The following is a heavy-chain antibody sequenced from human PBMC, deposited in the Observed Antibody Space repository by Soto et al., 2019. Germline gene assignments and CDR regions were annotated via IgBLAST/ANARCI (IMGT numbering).Heavy chain of an antibody. Sequence: PSETLSLTCTVSGGSVSSGSYYWSWIRQPPGKGLEWIGYIYYSGSTNYNPSLKSRVTISVDTSKNQFSLKLSSVTAADTAVYYCGSRSWYHGRDYWGQGTLVTDSS. CDR1: GGSVSSGSYY. D-gene: IGHD6-13*01. V-gene: IGHV4-61*01. CDR2: IYYSGST. J-gene: IGHJ4*02. CDR3: GSRSWYHGRDY.